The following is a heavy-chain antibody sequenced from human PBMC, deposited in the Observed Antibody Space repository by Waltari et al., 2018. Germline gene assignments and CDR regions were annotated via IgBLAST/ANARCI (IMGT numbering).Heavy chain of an antibody. CDR3: AKEDSSGYYFLFDY. J-gene: IGHJ4*02. CDR2: IRWDGCSK. D-gene: IGHD3-22*01. CDR1: GFTFDDYA. Sequence: EVQLVESGGVVVQPGGSLRPSCAASGFTFDDYAMPWVRQAPGKGLEWVSLIRWDGCSKYYAYAVKGRTTISRDNSKNSLYLQMNSRRAEDTALYYCAKEDSSGYYFLFDYWGQGTLVTVSS. V-gene: IGHV3-43D*04.